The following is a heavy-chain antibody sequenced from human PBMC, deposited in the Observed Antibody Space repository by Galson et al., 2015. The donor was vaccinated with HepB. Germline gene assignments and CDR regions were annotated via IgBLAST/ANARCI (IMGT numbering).Heavy chain of an antibody. V-gene: IGHV3-66*02. CDR2: IYSGGST. J-gene: IGHJ6*02. CDR3: ARGPQNMVRGVINRYGMDV. D-gene: IGHD3-10*01. CDR1: STNC. Sequence: STNCMSWVRQAPGKGLEWVSVIYSGGSTYYADFVKGRFTISRDNSKNTLNLRMNSLRAEDTAVYFCARGPQNMVRGVINRYGMDVWGQGTTVTVSS.